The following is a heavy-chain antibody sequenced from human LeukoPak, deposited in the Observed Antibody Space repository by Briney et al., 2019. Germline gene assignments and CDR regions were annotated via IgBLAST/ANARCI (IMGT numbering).Heavy chain of an antibody. CDR3: ARLRLSSSGWDFDY. CDR1: GGSISSYY. D-gene: IGHD6-19*01. Sequence: SETLSLTCTVSGGSISSYYWSWIRQPPGKGLEWIGYIYYSGSTNYNPSLKSRVTISVDTSKNQFSLKLSSVTAADTAVYYCARLRLSSSGWDFDYWGQGTLVTVSS. J-gene: IGHJ4*02. V-gene: IGHV4-59*08. CDR2: IYYSGST.